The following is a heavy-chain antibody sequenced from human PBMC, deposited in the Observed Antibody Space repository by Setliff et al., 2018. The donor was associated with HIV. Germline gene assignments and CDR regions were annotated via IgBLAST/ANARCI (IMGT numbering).Heavy chain of an antibody. D-gene: IGHD2-15*01. CDR2: LNPTSGNT. J-gene: IGHJ4*02. CDR1: GYTFTSLD. V-gene: IGHV1-8*01. Sequence: ASVKVSCKASGYTFTSLDINWVRQATGQGPEWVGWLNPTSGNTGSAQRFQGRVTMTRNTSISIAYMELSNLRSEDTAVYYCARGAPGRSCSGGSCSYFDYWGQGTLLTVSS. CDR3: ARGAPGRSCSGGSCSYFDY.